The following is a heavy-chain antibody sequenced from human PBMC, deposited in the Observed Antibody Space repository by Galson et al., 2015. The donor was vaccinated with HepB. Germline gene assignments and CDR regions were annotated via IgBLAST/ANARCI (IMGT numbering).Heavy chain of an antibody. J-gene: IGHJ4*02. CDR3: ARVADADYGDHSHFDY. V-gene: IGHV3-11*06. D-gene: IGHD4-17*01. Sequence: SLRLSCAASGFTFSDYYMSWIRLAPGQGLEWVSYISSSSTYTNYADSVRGRFTISRDNAKNSLYLQINSLRAEDTAVYYCARVADADYGDHSHFDYGAREPWSPSPQ. CDR1: GFTFSDYY. CDR2: ISSSSTYT.